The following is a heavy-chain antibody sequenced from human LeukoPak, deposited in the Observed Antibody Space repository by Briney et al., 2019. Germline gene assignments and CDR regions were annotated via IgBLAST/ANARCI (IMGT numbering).Heavy chain of an antibody. Sequence: SVKVSCKASGGTFSSYAISWARQAPGQGLEWMGGIIPIFGTANYAQKFQGRVTITADKSTSTAYMELSSLRSEDTAVYYCARAGPGGGLSTALAYYYYYYMDVWGKGTTVTVSS. CDR1: GGTFSSYA. V-gene: IGHV1-69*06. CDR2: IIPIFGTA. CDR3: ARAGPGGGLSTALAYYYYYYMDV. D-gene: IGHD3/OR15-3a*01. J-gene: IGHJ6*03.